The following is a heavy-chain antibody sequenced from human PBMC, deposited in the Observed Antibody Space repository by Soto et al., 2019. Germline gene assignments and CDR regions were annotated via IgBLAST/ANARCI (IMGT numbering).Heavy chain of an antibody. CDR2: IYYGGST. V-gene: IGHV4-59*01. CDR3: AKQQLVQGVDP. Sequence: PSETLSLTCTVSGGSISSYYWSWIRQPPGKGLEWIGYIYYGGSTNYNPSLKSRVTISVDTSKNQFSLKLSSVTAADTAVYYCAKQQLVQGVDPWGQGTLVTVSS. J-gene: IGHJ5*02. D-gene: IGHD6-13*01. CDR1: GGSISSYY.